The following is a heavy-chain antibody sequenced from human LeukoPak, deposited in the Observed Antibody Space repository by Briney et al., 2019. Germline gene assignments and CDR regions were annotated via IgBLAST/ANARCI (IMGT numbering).Heavy chain of an antibody. CDR1: GFTFSSYW. J-gene: IGHJ4*02. V-gene: IGHV3-66*01. CDR3: ARERNLEIAVAGTIFDY. CDR2: IYSGGST. Sequence: GGSLRLSCAASGFTFSSYWMHWVRQAPGKGLKWVSVIYSGGSTYYADSVKGRFTISRDNSKNTLYLQMKSLRAEDTAVYYCARERNLEIAVAGTIFDYWGQGTLVTVSS. D-gene: IGHD6-19*01.